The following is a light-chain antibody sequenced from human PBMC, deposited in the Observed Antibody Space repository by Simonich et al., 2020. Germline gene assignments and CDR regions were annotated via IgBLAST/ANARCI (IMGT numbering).Light chain of an antibody. J-gene: IGKJ2*01. V-gene: IGKV2-29*02. CDR3: QQYYSTPMYT. CDR2: EVS. Sequence: DIVMTQTPLSLSVTPGQPASISCKSSQSLLHSDGKTYLYWYLQKPGQSPQLLIYEVSSRFSGVPDRFSGSGSGTDFTLTISSLQAEDVAVYYCQQYYSTPMYTFGHGTKLEIK. CDR1: QSLLHSDGKTY.